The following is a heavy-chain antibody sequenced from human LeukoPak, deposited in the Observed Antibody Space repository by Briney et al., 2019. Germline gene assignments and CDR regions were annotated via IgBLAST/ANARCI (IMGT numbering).Heavy chain of an antibody. J-gene: IGHJ4*02. D-gene: IGHD3-3*01. V-gene: IGHV3-73*01. CDR2: IRSKANSYAT. CDR3: TNDFWSGYHHDY. CDR1: GFTFSGSA. Sequence: GGSLRLSCAASGFTFSGSAMHWVRQAPGKGLEWVGRIRSKANSYATAYAASVKGRFTISRDDSKNTAYLQMNSLKTEDTAVYYCTNDFWSGYHHDYWGQGTLVTVSS.